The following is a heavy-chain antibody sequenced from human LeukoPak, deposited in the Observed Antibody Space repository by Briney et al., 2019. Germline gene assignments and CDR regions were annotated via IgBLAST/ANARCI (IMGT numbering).Heavy chain of an antibody. CDR2: FDPEDGET. Sequence: ASVKVSCKVSGYTLTELSMHWVRPAPGKGLEWMGGFDPEDGETIYAQKFQGRVTMTEDTSTDTAYMELSSLRSEDTAVYYCATLDDSSGNPFDYWGQGTLVTVSS. CDR1: GYTLTELS. D-gene: IGHD3-22*01. V-gene: IGHV1-24*01. CDR3: ATLDDSSGNPFDY. J-gene: IGHJ4*02.